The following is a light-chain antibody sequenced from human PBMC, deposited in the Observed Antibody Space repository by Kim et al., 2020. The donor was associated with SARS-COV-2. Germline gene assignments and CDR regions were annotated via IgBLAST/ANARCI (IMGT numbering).Light chain of an antibody. CDR3: QQYDTSPSWT. J-gene: IGKJ1*01. V-gene: IGKV3-20*01. CDR2: GTS. CDR1: HTVSSSY. Sequence: KRATLSCRASHTVSSSYLAWYQQKPGQAPRLLMYGTSKRATGIPDRFSGSGSGSGTDFTLTINRLEPEDFAVYYCQQYDTSPSWTFGPGTKVDIK.